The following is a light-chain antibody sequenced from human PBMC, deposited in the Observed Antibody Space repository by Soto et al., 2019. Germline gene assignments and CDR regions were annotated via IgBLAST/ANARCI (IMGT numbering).Light chain of an antibody. J-gene: IGKJ4*01. CDR2: AAS. V-gene: IGKV1-17*01. Sequence: DIQMTQSPSSLSASVGDRVTITCRASQGIGKDLGWYQQKPGKAPKRLMYAASSLQSGVPSRLSGSGSGTEYTLTSSSLQPEDFATYYCLQHNSYPLTFGGGTKVEIK. CDR3: LQHNSYPLT. CDR1: QGIGKD.